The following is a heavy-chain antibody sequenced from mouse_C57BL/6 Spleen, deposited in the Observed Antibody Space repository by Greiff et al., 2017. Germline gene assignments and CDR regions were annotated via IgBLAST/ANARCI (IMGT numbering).Heavy chain of an antibody. D-gene: IGHD4-1*01. CDR1: GYSITSGYY. Sequence: EVKLQESGPGLVKPSQSLSLTCSVTGYSITSGYYWNWIRQFPGNKLEWMGYISYDGSNNYNPSLKNRISITRDTSKNQFFLKLNSVTTEDTATYYCARGDWDGSYYFDYWGQGTTLTVSS. J-gene: IGHJ2*01. CDR2: ISYDGSN. CDR3: ARGDWDGSYYFDY. V-gene: IGHV3-6*01.